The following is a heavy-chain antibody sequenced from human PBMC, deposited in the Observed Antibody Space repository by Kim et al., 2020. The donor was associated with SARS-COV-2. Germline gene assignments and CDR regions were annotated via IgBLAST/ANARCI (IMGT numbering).Heavy chain of an antibody. V-gene: IGHV3-72*01. Sequence: QSAASAKGRFTISRDEAKNSLYLQMNSLKSDDTAVYYCVRGHNGMDLWDQGTAVTVSS. CDR3: VRGHNGMDL. J-gene: IGHJ6*02.